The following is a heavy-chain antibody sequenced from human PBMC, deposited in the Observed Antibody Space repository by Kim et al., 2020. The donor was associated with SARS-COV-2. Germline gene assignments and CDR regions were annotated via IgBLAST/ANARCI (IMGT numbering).Heavy chain of an antibody. J-gene: IGHJ4*02. CDR2: INHSGST. D-gene: IGHD1-26*01. CDR1: GGSFSGYY. Sequence: SETLSLTCAVYGGSFSGYYWSWIRQPPGKGLEWIGEINHSGSTNYNPSLKSRVTISVDTSKNQFSLKLSSVTAADTAVYYCARVKWELLGSFDYWGQGTLVTVSS. V-gene: IGHV4-34*01. CDR3: ARVKWELLGSFDY.